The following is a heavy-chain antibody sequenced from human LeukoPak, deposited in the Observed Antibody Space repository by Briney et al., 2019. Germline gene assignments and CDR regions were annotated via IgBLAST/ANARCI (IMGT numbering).Heavy chain of an antibody. J-gene: IGHJ4*02. CDR2: ISGGGGTTYYA. Sequence: GGSLRLSCAASGFTFSGYAMSWVRQSPGKGLEWVSAISGGGGTTYYAYYADSVKGRFTISRDNSKNTLYLLMNSLRAEDTAVYYCAKFYDILTGYFDYWGQGTLVTVSS. D-gene: IGHD3-9*01. CDR1: GFTFSGYA. CDR3: AKFYDILTGYFDY. V-gene: IGHV3-23*01.